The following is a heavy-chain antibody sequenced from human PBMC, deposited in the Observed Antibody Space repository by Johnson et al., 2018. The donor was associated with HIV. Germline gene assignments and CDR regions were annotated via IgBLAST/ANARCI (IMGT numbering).Heavy chain of an antibody. Sequence: QVQLVESGGGLVQPGGSLRLSCAASGFTVSDYYMSWIRQAPGRGLEWVSYITSSGSTKYYAVSVKGRFTISRDNAKNSLYLQMNSLRAEDTAVYHCAKGRYSSSWYLAGAFDIWGQGTMVTVSS. CDR3: AKGRYSSSWYLAGAFDI. D-gene: IGHD6-13*01. J-gene: IGHJ3*02. V-gene: IGHV3-11*01. CDR1: GFTVSDYY. CDR2: ITSSGSTK.